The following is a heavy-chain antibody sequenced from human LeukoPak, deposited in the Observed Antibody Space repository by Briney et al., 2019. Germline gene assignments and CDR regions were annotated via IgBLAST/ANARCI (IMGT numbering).Heavy chain of an antibody. Sequence: PGGSLRLSCAASGFTFSSYGMHWVRQAPGKGLEWVAVISYDGSNKYYADSVKGRFTISRDNSKNTLYLQMNSLRAEDTALYYCAKGPNWFDPWGQGTLVTVSS. CDR3: AKGPNWFDP. CDR2: ISYDGSNK. J-gene: IGHJ5*02. V-gene: IGHV3-30*18. CDR1: GFTFSSYG.